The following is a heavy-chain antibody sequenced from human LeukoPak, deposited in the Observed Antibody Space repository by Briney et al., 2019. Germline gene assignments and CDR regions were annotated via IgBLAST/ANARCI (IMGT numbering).Heavy chain of an antibody. J-gene: IGHJ6*03. CDR3: ARAPNYDFRSGYYGSPYYYYYMDV. Sequence: SETLSLTCAVYGGSFSGYYWSWIRQPPGKGLEWIGEINHSGSTNYNPSLKSRVTISVDTSKNQFSLKLSSVTAADTAVYYCARAPNYDFRSGYYGSPYYYYYMDVWGKGTTVTVSS. CDR2: INHSGST. V-gene: IGHV4-34*01. D-gene: IGHD3-3*01. CDR1: GGSFSGYY.